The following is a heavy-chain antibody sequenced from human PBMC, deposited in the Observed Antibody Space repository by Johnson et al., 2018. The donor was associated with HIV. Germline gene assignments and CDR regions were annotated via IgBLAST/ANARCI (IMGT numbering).Heavy chain of an antibody. CDR3: SRTGVLGAFDI. CDR1: GFTFSDHD. D-gene: IGHD2-8*02. CDR2: IGTIGDT. V-gene: IGHV3-13*01. J-gene: IGHJ3*02. Sequence: VQLVESGGGLVKPGGSLRLSCAASGFTFSDHDMHWVRQTDGIGLEWVSAIGTIGDTHYHGSVKGRFTISRENANNSLYLQMNSLGAGDTAVYDCSRTGVLGAFDIWGQGTMVTVSS.